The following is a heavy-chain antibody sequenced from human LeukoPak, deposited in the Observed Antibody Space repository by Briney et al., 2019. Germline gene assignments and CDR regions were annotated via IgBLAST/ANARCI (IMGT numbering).Heavy chain of an antibody. V-gene: IGHV1-69*04. Sequence: SVKVSCKASGGTFSSYAISWVRQAPGQGLEWMGRIIPILGIANYAQKFRGRVTITADKSTSTAYMELSSLRSEDTAVYYCARDLEYQLLFSHYYGMDVWGQGTTVTVSS. D-gene: IGHD2-2*01. CDR2: IIPILGIA. CDR3: ARDLEYQLLFSHYYGMDV. CDR1: GGTFSSYA. J-gene: IGHJ6*02.